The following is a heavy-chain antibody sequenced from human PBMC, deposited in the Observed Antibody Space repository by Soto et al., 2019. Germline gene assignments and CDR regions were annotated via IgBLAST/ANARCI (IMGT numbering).Heavy chain of an antibody. CDR3: AIQPDADRATRQLTYYLDY. Sequence: EVQLVQSGAEAKRPGESLRISCKVSGYSFDTYWITWVRQMPGKGLEWMGRIDPTDSFTTYSPSFRGHVTISFDRSISTAYLQWSSLKASDTAIYYCAIQPDADRATRQLTYYLDYWGQGTPVTVSS. CDR2: IDPTDSFT. CDR1: GYSFDTYW. V-gene: IGHV5-10-1*03. D-gene: IGHD1-1*01. J-gene: IGHJ4*02.